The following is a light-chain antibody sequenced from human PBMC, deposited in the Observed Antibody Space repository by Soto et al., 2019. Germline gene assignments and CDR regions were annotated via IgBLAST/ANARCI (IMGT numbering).Light chain of an antibody. CDR3: SSYTSSSPIHV. V-gene: IGLV2-8*01. J-gene: IGLJ1*01. CDR2: EVT. CDR1: ISDVGGYDY. Sequence: QSVLTQPPSASGAPGKTVTISCTGTISDVGGYDYVSWYQQYPGKTPKLMIFEVTKRPSGVPDRFSGSKSGNTASLTVSGLQAEDEADYYCSSYTSSSPIHVYRTGTKVTVL.